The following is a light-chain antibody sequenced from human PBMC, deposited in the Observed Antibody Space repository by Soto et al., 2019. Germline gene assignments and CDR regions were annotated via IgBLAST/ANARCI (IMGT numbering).Light chain of an antibody. Sequence: QPVLTQPASVSGSPGQSITISCTGTSSDVGGYNYVSWYQQHPGKAPKLMIYDVSNRPSGVSNRFSGSKSGNTASLIISGLQAEDEADYYCSSYTSSTVFGTGTKLTVL. CDR1: SSDVGGYNY. CDR3: SSYTSSTV. V-gene: IGLV2-14*01. CDR2: DVS. J-gene: IGLJ1*01.